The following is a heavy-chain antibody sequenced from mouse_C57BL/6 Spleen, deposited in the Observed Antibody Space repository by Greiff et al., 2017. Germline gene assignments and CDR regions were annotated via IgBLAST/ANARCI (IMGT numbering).Heavy chain of an antibody. CDR2: IRSKSNNYAT. J-gene: IGHJ4*01. CDR3: VRQNYGSSYGDYYYAMDY. CDR1: GFSFNTYA. V-gene: IGHV10-1*01. Sequence: EVQLVESGGGLVQPKGSLKLSCAASGFSFNTYAMNWVRQAPGKGLEWVARIRSKSNNYATYYADSVKDRFTISRDDSESMLYLQMNNLKTEDTAMYYCVRQNYGSSYGDYYYAMDYWGQGTSVTVSS. D-gene: IGHD1-1*01.